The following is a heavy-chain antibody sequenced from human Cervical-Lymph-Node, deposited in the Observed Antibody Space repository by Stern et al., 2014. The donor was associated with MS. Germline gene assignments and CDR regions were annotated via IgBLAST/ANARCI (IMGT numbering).Heavy chain of an antibody. CDR3: ARDRGSHSDY. Sequence: VHLVESGAGVKKPGASVKVSCKASGYSFTAYFIHWVRQAPGQGLEWMGWMSTDTGGANYAQRFQGRVTMTGDTSISTTYMELSRIRSDDTAVYYCARDRGSHSDYWGQGTLVTVSS. J-gene: IGHJ4*02. V-gene: IGHV1-2*02. CDR1: GYSFTAYF. D-gene: IGHD1-26*01. CDR2: MSTDTGGA.